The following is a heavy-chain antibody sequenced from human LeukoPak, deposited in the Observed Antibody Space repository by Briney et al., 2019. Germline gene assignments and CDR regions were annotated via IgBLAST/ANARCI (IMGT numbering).Heavy chain of an antibody. J-gene: IGHJ4*02. D-gene: IGHD4-23*01. CDR1: GGSFSGYY. V-gene: IGHV4-34*01. Sequence: SETLSLTCAVYGGSFSGYYWSWIRQPSGKGLEWIGEINHSGSTNYNPSLKSRVTISVDTSKNQFSLKLSSVTAADTAVYYCARDSYDGNSPDYWGQGTLVTVSS. CDR3: ARDSYDGNSPDY. CDR2: INHSGST.